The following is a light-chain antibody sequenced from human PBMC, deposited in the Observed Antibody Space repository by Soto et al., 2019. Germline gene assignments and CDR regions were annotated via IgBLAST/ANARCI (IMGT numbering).Light chain of an antibody. V-gene: IGKV3-11*01. CDR1: QSVGIK. Sequence: EVLMTQSPATLSVSPGERATLSCRASQSVGIKLAWYQQKPGQAPRLLIYDAYNRATGIPPRFSGSGSGTDFTLTISSLEPEDSAVYYCQQRHMWPITFGQGTRLEIK. CDR2: DAY. J-gene: IGKJ5*01. CDR3: QQRHMWPIT.